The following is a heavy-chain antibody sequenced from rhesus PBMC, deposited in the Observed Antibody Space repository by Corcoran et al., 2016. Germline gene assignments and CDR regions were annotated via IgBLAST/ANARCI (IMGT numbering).Heavy chain of an antibody. CDR1: GFTFCGFG. Sequence: EVQVVETGGGLVQPGGALKLSCVVPGFTFCGFGMRWVRQAPGKGLEWVSAINSGGYDRQYTDSVKGRFTISRDNSKNTVSLQMNSLRTEDTAMYYCVKEVPGSWDYWGQGVLVTVSS. D-gene: IGHD6-25*01. V-gene: IGHV3S5*01. CDR3: VKEVPGSWDY. CDR2: INSGGYDR. J-gene: IGHJ4*01.